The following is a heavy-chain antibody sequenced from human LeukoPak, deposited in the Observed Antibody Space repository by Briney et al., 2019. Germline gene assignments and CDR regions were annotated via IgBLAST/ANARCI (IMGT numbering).Heavy chain of an antibody. Sequence: PGGSLRLSCAASGFTFKNYAMTWVRQAPGKGLEWVSGISGSGDNTYYADSDSVKGRFTISRDNPKNTLYLQMNSLGAEDTAIYYCTKCMTASGTCFFVSWGQGTLVTVSS. V-gene: IGHV3-23*01. CDR1: GFTFKNYA. CDR3: TKCMTASGTCFFVS. CDR2: ISGSGDNT. J-gene: IGHJ4*02. D-gene: IGHD2-21*02.